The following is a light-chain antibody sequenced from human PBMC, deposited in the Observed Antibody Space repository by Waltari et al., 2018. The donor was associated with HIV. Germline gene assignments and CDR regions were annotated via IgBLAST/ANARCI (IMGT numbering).Light chain of an antibody. CDR1: SSDIGGYNY. CDR2: EVT. CDR3: ASYGGTNDLV. V-gene: IGLV2-8*01. J-gene: IGLJ3*02. Sequence: QSALTQPPSASGSPGPSVAIPCTGPSSDIGGYNYVSWYQQHPGKAPKLMIFEVTKRPSGVPDRFSGSKSGNTASLTVSGLQAEDEADYYCASYGGTNDLVFGGGTKLTVL.